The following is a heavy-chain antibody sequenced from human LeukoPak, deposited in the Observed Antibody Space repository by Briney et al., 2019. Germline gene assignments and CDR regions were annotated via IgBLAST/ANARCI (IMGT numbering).Heavy chain of an antibody. CDR2: IYYSGST. CDR3: ARKARATGYYSQYYFDY. J-gene: IGHJ4*02. Sequence: SETLSLTCAVYGGSFSGYYWSWIRQHPGKGLEWIGYIYYSGSTYYNPSLKSRVTISVDTSKNQFSLKLSSVTAADTAVYYCARKARATGYYSQYYFDYWGQGTLVTVSS. D-gene: IGHD3-9*01. CDR1: GGSFSGYY. V-gene: IGHV4-31*11.